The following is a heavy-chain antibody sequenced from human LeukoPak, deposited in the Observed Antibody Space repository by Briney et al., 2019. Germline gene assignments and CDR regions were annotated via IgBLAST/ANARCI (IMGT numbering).Heavy chain of an antibody. CDR2: INPNTGDT. J-gene: IGHJ6*02. CDR3: ARQQMEVRQVWSRHYNFQQGKKGDYHDGMDV. D-gene: IGHD3-3*01. Sequence: GASVKVSCMASGYSVTANYIYWVRQAPGQGLEWMGWINPNTGDTNYAQKFQGRVTMTSDTSTSTAYMELSSLTYDDTAIYYCARQQMEVRQVWSRHYNFQQGKKGDYHDGMDVWGQGTTVSVSS. V-gene: IGHV1-2*02. CDR1: GYSVTANY.